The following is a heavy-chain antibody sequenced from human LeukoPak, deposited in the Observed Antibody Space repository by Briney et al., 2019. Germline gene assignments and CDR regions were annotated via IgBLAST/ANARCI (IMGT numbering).Heavy chain of an antibody. Sequence: GASVKVSFTASGYTFTGYYMQWVRHAHGQGLEWMGWINPDSGGTNYAQKFQGRVTMTRDTSISTAYMELSSLRSDDTAVYYCARYTTRSDYWGQGTLVTVSS. CDR1: GYTFTGYY. CDR2: INPDSGGT. D-gene: IGHD1-1*01. V-gene: IGHV1-2*02. J-gene: IGHJ4*02. CDR3: ARYTTRSDY.